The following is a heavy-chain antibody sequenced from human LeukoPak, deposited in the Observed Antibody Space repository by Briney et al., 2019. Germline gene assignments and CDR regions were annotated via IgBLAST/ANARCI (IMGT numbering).Heavy chain of an antibody. CDR3: AIWATDYGDYGDAFDI. CDR1: GFTFGDYA. D-gene: IGHD4-17*01. V-gene: IGHV3-49*03. Sequence: GGSLRLSSTASGFTFGDYAMSWFRQAPGKGLEWVGFIRSKAYGGTTEYAASVKGRFTISRDDSKSIAYLQMNSLKTEDTAVYYCAIWATDYGDYGDAFDIWGQGTMVTVSS. CDR2: IRSKAYGGTT. J-gene: IGHJ3*02.